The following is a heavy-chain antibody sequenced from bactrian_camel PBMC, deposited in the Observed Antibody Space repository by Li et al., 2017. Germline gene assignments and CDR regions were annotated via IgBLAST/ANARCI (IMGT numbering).Heavy chain of an antibody. Sequence: VQLVESGGDSVQAGGSLRLSCAASGNTFASHCMAWFRQAPGKAREGVAAIGSGGDTYYASSVQGRFTISKDGAKNILYLQMNSLKPEDTAMYYCAADLAPTTHCVNGNCSEYIGVRGNSNAWAQGTQVTVS. V-gene: IGHV3S55*01. CDR1: GNTFASHC. D-gene: IGHD3*01. CDR3: AADLAPTTHCVNGNCSEYIGVRGNSNA. CDR2: IGSGGDT. J-gene: IGHJ6*01.